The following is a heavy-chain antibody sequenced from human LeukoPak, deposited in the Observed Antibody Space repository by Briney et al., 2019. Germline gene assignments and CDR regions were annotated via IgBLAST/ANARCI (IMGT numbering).Heavy chain of an antibody. Sequence: SETLSLTCTVSGGSISSYYWSWIRQPPGKGLEWIGYIYYSGSTNYNPSLQSRVTISVDTSKNQFSLKLSSVTAADTAVYYCARDSDSVHSPFNYWGQGTLVTVSS. CDR1: GGSISSYY. CDR2: IYYSGST. J-gene: IGHJ4*02. CDR3: ARDSDSVHSPFNY. D-gene: IGHD5/OR15-5a*01. V-gene: IGHV4-59*01.